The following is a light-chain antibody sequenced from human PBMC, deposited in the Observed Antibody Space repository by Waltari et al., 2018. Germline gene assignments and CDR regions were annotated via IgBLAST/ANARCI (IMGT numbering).Light chain of an antibody. CDR1: NIGSNS. Sequence: SYVLTQPPSMSVAPGQTARITCGGNNIGSNSVRWYQQRPGQAPVLVIYSDTDRPSGIPERFSGSNSANTPTLTISRVEAGDEADYYCQVWDTTTDHRWVFGGGTKLTVL. J-gene: IGLJ3*02. V-gene: IGLV3-21*04. CDR2: SDT. CDR3: QVWDTTTDHRWV.